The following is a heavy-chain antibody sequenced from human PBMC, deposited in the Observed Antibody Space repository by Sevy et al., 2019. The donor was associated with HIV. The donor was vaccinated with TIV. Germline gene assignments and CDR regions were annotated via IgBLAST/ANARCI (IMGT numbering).Heavy chain of an antibody. Sequence: SETLSLTCTVSGGSISRYYWSWIRQPPGKGLEWVGYIYYSETTNYNPSLKSRVTISGDTSKNQFHLKLSSVTAADTAVYYCARVFCSGSSCYSGGAFDIWGRGTMVTVSS. CDR1: GGSISRYY. D-gene: IGHD2-15*01. V-gene: IGHV4-59*01. J-gene: IGHJ3*02. CDR2: IYYSETT. CDR3: ARVFCSGSSCYSGGAFDI.